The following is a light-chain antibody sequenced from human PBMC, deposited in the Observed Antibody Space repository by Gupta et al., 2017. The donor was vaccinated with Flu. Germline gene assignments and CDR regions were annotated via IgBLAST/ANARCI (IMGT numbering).Light chain of an antibody. V-gene: IGKV3-15*01. CDR2: GAS. Sequence: IVMTQSPATLPVSPGERATLSCRASQSVSSNLAWYQQKPGQAPRLLIYGASTRATGIPARFSGSGSWTEFTLTISSLQSEDFAVYYCQQYNNWPPWTFGQGTKVEVK. J-gene: IGKJ1*01. CDR3: QQYNNWPPWT. CDR1: QSVSSN.